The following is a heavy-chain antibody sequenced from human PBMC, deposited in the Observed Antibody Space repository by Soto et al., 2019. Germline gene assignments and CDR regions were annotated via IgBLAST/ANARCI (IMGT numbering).Heavy chain of an antibody. D-gene: IGHD3-16*01. Sequence: QITLKESGPPLVKPTQTLTLTCTFSGFSLSTSKVGVGWIRQPPGKALEWLALIYWDDDKRYSPSLNNRLTITKDTSRNQVVLTMTNMDPLDTATYYCAHTYPPAFDIWGQGTMVTVSS. CDR3: AHTYPPAFDI. CDR2: IYWDDDK. V-gene: IGHV2-5*02. CDR1: GFSLSTSKVG. J-gene: IGHJ3*02.